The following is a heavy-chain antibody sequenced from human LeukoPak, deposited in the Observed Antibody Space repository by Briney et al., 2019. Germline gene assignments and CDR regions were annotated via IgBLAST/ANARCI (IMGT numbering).Heavy chain of an antibody. CDR3: ARDLGYYDSSNPDDY. V-gene: IGHV1-69*04. CDR2: IIPILGIA. CDR1: GGTFSSYA. J-gene: IGHJ4*02. Sequence: SVKVSCKASGGTFSSYAISWVRQAPGQGLEWMGRIIPILGIANYAQKFQGRVTITADESTSTAYMELSSLRSEDTALYYCARDLGYYDSSNPDDYWGQGTLVTVSS. D-gene: IGHD3-22*01.